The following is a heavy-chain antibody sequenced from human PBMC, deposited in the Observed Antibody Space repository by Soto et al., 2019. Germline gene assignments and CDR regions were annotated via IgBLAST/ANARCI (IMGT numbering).Heavy chain of an antibody. J-gene: IGHJ5*02. Sequence: QVQLQESGPGLVKPSHTLSRTCTISGVCISRGGYYWSWIRQHPGKGLEWIGYIYYSGSNYYNPSLNSRVTISVYTSKNLCSLKLSSVTAADTAVYYCARVWGINWFDPWGQGTLGTVSS. CDR2: IYYSGSN. V-gene: IGHV4-31*03. D-gene: IGHD1-26*01. CDR1: GVCISRGGYY. CDR3: ARVWGINWFDP.